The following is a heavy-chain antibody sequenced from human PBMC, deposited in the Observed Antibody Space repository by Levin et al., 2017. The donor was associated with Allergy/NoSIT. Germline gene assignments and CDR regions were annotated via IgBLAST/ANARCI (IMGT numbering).Heavy chain of an antibody. CDR1: GFTLRSHW. CDR3: ARSGNLDY. D-gene: IGHD1-1*01. Sequence: PGGSLRLSCVGYGFTLRSHWMTWVRQAPGKGLEWVANIKPDGSEKNYVDSMRGRFTISRDNAKNSVSLQMDSLRAEDTAVYYCARSGNLDYWGQGTLVTVSS. CDR2: IKPDGSEK. V-gene: IGHV3-7*01. J-gene: IGHJ4*02.